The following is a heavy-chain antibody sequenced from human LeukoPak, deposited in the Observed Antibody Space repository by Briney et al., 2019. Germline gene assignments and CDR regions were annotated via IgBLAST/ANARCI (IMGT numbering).Heavy chain of an antibody. Sequence: GGSLRLSCAASEFTFSDYYMSWIRQAPGKGLEWVSHISSSSSYTNYADSVKGRFTISRDNAKNSLYLQMNSLRAEDTAVYYCARNHYDILTGYCYDYWGQGTLVTVSS. J-gene: IGHJ4*02. V-gene: IGHV3-11*06. CDR1: EFTFSDYY. CDR3: ARNHYDILTGYCYDY. CDR2: ISSSSSYT. D-gene: IGHD3-9*01.